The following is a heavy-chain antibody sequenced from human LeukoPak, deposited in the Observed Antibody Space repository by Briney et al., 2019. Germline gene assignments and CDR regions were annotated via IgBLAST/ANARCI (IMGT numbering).Heavy chain of an antibody. D-gene: IGHD1-26*01. V-gene: IGHV5-51*01. J-gene: IGHJ3*02. Sequence: GESLKISCEASGYSFTSHWIGWVRQMPGKGLEWMGIIYPGDSDTRYSPSFQGQVTISADKSISTAYLQWSSLKASDTAMYYCARYLYWGSGSHDAFDIWGQGTMVTVSS. CDR1: GYSFTSHW. CDR2: IYPGDSDT. CDR3: ARYLYWGSGSHDAFDI.